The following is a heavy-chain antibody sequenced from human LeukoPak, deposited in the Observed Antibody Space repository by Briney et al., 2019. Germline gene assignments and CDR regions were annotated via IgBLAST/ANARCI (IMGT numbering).Heavy chain of an antibody. V-gene: IGHV4-34*01. CDR2: INHSGST. J-gene: IGHJ4*02. D-gene: IGHD2-21*02. CDR3: ARYYCGANCYYFDY. CDR1: GGSFSGYY. Sequence: PSETLSLTCAVYGGSFSGYYWTWIRQPPGKGLEWIGEINHSGSTNYNPSLKSRVTISVDTFKNQFSLKLSSVTAADTAVYYCARYYCGANCYYFDYWGQGTLVTVSS.